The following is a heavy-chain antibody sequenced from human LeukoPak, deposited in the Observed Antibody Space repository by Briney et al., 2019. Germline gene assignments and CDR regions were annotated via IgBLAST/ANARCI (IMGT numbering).Heavy chain of an antibody. V-gene: IGHV1-69*13. CDR3: ARATSYDFWSGQKGGFDY. D-gene: IGHD3-3*01. CDR1: GGTFSSYA. CDR2: IIPIFGTA. Sequence: GASVKVSCKASGGTFSSYAISWVRQAPGQGLEWMGGIIPIFGTANYAQKFQGRVTITADESTSTAYMELSSLRSEDTAVYYCARATSYDFWSGQKGGFDYWGQGTLVTVSS. J-gene: IGHJ4*02.